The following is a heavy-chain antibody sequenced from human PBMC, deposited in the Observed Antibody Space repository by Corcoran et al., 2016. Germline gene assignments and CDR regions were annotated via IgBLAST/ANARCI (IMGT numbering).Heavy chain of an antibody. CDR1: GFTFSSYW. D-gene: IGHD2-8*01. Sequence: EVQLVESGGGLVQPGGSLRLSCAASGFTFSSYWMSWVRQAPWKGLEWVANIKQDGSEKYYVDSVKGRFTISRDNAKNSLYLQMNSLRAEDTAVYYCAREMYARECGMDVWGQGTTVTVSS. J-gene: IGHJ6*02. CDR3: AREMYARECGMDV. V-gene: IGHV3-7*01. CDR2: IKQDGSEK.